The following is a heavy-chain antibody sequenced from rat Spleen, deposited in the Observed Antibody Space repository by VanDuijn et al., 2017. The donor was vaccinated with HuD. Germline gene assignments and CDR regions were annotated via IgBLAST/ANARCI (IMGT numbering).Heavy chain of an antibody. V-gene: IGHV5-31*01. CDR2: ITNTGGST. D-gene: IGHD4-3*01. Sequence: EVQLVESGGGLVQPGRSLKLSCVASGFTFNNYWMTWIRQAPGKGLEWVASITNTGGSTYYPDSVKGRFTISRDNAKSTLYLQMNSLRSEDTATYYCARHGRGERTYYYVLDAWGQGASVTVSA. CDR3: ARHGRGERTYYYVLDA. CDR1: GFTFNNYW. J-gene: IGHJ4*01.